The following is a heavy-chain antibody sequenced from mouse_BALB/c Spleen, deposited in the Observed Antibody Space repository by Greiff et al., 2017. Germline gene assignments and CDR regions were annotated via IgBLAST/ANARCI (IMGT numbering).Heavy chain of an antibody. J-gene: IGHJ4*01. CDR2: ISSGGGST. V-gene: IGHV5-12-1*01. D-gene: IGHD1-1*01. CDR3: ARQGLLLRYSMDY. Sequence: DVQLVESGGGLVKPGGSLKLSCAASGFAFSSYDMSWVRQTPEKRLEWVAYISSGGGSTYYPDTVKGRFTISRDNAKNTLYLQMSSLKSEDTAMYYCARQGLLLRYSMDYWGQGTSVTVSS. CDR1: GFAFSSYD.